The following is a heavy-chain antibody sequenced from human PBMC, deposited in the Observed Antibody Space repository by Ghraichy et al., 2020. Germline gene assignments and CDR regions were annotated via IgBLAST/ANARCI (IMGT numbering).Heavy chain of an antibody. CDR1: GFIFSSYT. CDR3: AKEGDYGDYYFDS. V-gene: IGHV3-21*01. J-gene: IGHJ4*02. CDR2: ISSTSSYI. Sequence: GSLRLSCAASGFIFSSYTFIWVRQAPGKGLEWVSSISSTSSYIYYAASVRRRFTIFRDNARGSVFLQMNNLRAEDTAIYYCAKEGDYGDYYFDSWGQGTPVTVSS. D-gene: IGHD4-17*01.